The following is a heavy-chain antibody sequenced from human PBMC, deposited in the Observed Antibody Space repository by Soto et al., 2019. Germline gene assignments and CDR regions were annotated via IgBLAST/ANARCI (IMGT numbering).Heavy chain of an antibody. CDR1: GFTFDDYA. V-gene: IGHV3-9*01. D-gene: IGHD6-19*01. J-gene: IGHJ5*02. CDR3: AKDAVAGKVYRWFDP. Sequence: GGSLRLSCAASGFTFDDYAMHWVRQAPGKGLEWVSGISWNSGSIGYADSVKGRFTISRDNAKNSLYLQMNSLRAEDTALYYCAKDAVAGKVYRWFDPWGQGTLVTVSS. CDR2: ISWNSGSI.